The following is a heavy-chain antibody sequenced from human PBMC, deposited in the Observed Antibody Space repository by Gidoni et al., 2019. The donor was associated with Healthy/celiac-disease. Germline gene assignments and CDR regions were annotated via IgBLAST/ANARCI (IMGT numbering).Heavy chain of an antibody. V-gene: IGHV1-69*01. CDR2: IIPIFGTA. CDR3: ARAPIAYCGGDCYWFGRFDP. J-gene: IGHJ5*02. Sequence: QVQLMQSGAEVTKPGSSVKVSCKASGGHFSSYATSWVRQAPGQGLEWMGGIIPIFGTANYAQKFQGRVTITADESTSTAYMVLSSLRSDDTAVYYCARAPIAYCGGDCYWFGRFDPWGQGTLVTVSS. D-gene: IGHD2-21*01. CDR1: GGHFSSYA.